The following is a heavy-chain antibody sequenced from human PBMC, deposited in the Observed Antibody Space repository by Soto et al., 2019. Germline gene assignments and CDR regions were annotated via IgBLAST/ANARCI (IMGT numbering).Heavy chain of an antibody. CDR1: GFTFSSYG. CDR3: AKEGIAARPPYYYGMDV. CDR2: ISYDGSNK. Sequence: QVQLVESGGGGVQPGRSLRLSCAASGFTFSSYGMHWVRQAPGKGLEWVAVISYDGSNKYYADSVKGRFTISRDNSKNTRYPQMNSLRAEDTAVYYCAKEGIAARPPYYYGMDVWGQGTTVTVSS. V-gene: IGHV3-30*18. J-gene: IGHJ6*02. D-gene: IGHD6-6*01.